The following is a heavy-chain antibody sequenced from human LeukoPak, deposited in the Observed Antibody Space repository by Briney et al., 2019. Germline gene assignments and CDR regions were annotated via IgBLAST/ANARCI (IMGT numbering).Heavy chain of an antibody. D-gene: IGHD3-3*01. CDR2: IKQDESEK. Sequence: PGGSLRLSCAASGFIFSHYWMSWVRQAPGKGLEWVANIKQDESEKYFEDSVKGRFTISRENAKSSLYLQMNSLRAEDTAIYYCASPAHTSWSHPENYWGQGTLVTVSS. V-gene: IGHV3-7*01. CDR1: GFIFSHYW. CDR3: ASPAHTSWSHPENY. J-gene: IGHJ4*02.